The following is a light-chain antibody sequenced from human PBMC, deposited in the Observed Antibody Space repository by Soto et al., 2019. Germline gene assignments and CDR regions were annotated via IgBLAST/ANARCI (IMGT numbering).Light chain of an antibody. CDR3: CSYAGSSTLV. CDR2: EDT. CDR1: SSDVGSYNL. V-gene: IGLV2-23*01. J-gene: IGLJ3*02. Sequence: QSALTQPASVSGSPGQSITISCTGTSSDVGSYNLVSWYQQHPGKAPKVVIYEDTKRPSGVSNHVSGSKSGNTASLTISGLQSEDEADYYCCSYAGSSTLVFGGGTKVTVL.